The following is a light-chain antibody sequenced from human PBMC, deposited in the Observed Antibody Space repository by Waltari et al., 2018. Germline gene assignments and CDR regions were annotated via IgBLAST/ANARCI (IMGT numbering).Light chain of an antibody. CDR2: KAC. CDR1: QSISSW. CDR3: QQYNSYPDT. J-gene: IGKJ2*01. V-gene: IGKV1-5*03. Sequence: DIQMTQSPSTLSASVGDRVTITCRASQSISSWLAWYQQKPGKAPKLLIYKACSLESGVPSRFSGSGSGTEFTLTISSLQPDDFATYYCQQYNSYPDTFGQGTKLEIK.